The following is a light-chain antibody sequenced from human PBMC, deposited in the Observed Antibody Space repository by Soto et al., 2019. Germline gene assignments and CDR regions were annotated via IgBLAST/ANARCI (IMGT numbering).Light chain of an antibody. Sequence: DIQMTQSPSSLSASVGDRVTITCRASQGISTYLIWYQQRQGKAPKLLMYAASNSVSGVPSRFSGSGSGTEFTLTISSLQPEDFATYYCQQSYRTPYTFGQGTKLETK. J-gene: IGKJ2*01. CDR1: QGISTY. V-gene: IGKV1-39*01. CDR3: QQSYRTPYT. CDR2: AAS.